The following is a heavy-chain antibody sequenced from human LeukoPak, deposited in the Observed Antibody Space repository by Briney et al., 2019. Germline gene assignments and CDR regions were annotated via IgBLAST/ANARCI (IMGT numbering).Heavy chain of an antibody. V-gene: IGHV7-4-1*02. CDR2: INTNTGNP. CDR1: GYTFTSYA. CDR3: ARDRVGLWFGELLPNFDY. Sequence: ASVKVSCKASGYTFTSYAMSWVRQAPGQGLEWMGWINTNTGNPTYAQGFTGRFVFSLDTSVSTAYLQISSLKAEDTAVYYCARDRVGLWFGELLPNFDYWGQGTLVTVSS. J-gene: IGHJ4*02. D-gene: IGHD3-10*01.